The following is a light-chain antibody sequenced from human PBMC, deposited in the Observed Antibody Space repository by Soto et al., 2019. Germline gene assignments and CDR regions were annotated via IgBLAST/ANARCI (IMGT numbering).Light chain of an antibody. Sequence: DIVMTQSPLSLPVTPGEPASISCRSSQSLLHSNGYYYLDWYLQKPGQSPQLLIYLGSNRASGVPDRFSGSGSGTDFTLKISRVEAEDVGVYYCMQALQKPCTFGQGTKVDIK. V-gene: IGKV2-28*01. CDR1: QSLLHSNGYYY. CDR3: MQALQKPCT. J-gene: IGKJ1*01. CDR2: LGS.